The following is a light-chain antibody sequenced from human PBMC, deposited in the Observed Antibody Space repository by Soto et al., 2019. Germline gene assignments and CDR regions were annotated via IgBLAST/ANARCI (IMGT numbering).Light chain of an antibody. V-gene: IGKV2-28*01. Sequence: DIVMTQSPLSLPVTPGEPASISCRSSQSLLHSNGCHYLNWCLQKPGQSPQLLIYLGSIRASGVPDRFSGSGSGTDVTRRIIRVEAEDVRLYYCIQALQHPTYTFGQGTKLEV. CDR3: IQALQHPTYT. J-gene: IGKJ2*01. CDR1: QSLLHSNGCHY. CDR2: LGS.